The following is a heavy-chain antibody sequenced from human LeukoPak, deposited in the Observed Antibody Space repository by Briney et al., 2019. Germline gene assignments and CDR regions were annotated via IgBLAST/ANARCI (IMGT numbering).Heavy chain of an antibody. CDR1: GGTFSRYA. V-gene: IGHV1-69*13. D-gene: IGHD6-19*01. CDR2: IIAIFGTA. Sequence: SVKVSCKASGGTFSRYAIRWVRQAPGEGMEWMGGIIAIFGTANYEQKFQARVTITADESTSTAYMELSSLRSEDTAVYYCARVGPAGFVGDWGQGTLVTVSS. J-gene: IGHJ4*02. CDR3: ARVGPAGFVGD.